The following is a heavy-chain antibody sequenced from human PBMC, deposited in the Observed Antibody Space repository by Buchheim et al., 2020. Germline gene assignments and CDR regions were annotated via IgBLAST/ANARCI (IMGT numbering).Heavy chain of an antibody. Sequence: EVQLVESGGGLVQPGRSLRLSCTASGFTFGDYAMSWFRQAPGKGLEWVGFIRSKAYGGTTEYAASVKGRFTISRDDSKSIAYLQMNSLKTEDTAVYYCTRDGGVEKMYYYDSSGYTAGVWGQGTT. CDR3: TRDGGVEKMYYYDSSGYTAGV. D-gene: IGHD3-22*01. CDR2: IRSKAYGGTT. V-gene: IGHV3-49*03. CDR1: GFTFGDYA. J-gene: IGHJ6*02.